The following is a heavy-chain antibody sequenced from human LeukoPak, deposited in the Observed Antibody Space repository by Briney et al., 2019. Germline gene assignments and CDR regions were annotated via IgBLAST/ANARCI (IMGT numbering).Heavy chain of an antibody. CDR2: IKQDGSEK. Sequence: GGAFILFCAASGFTFSSYWMSWVREARGKGLEWVANIKQDGSEKYYVDSVKGRFTISRDNAKNSLYLQMNSLRAEDTAVYYCARDTADYWGQGNLVTVSS. D-gene: IGHD4-17*01. CDR3: ARDTADY. V-gene: IGHV3-7*01. J-gene: IGHJ4*02. CDR1: GFTFSSYW.